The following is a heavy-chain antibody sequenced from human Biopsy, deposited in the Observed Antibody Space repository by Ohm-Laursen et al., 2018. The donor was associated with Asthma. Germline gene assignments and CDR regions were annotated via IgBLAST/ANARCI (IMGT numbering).Heavy chain of an antibody. V-gene: IGHV1-18*01. Sequence: GASVKVSCKNSGYTFNSAGITGVRQAPGRGLEWMGWSSVYNGNTKVAQKLQDRVTMITDTSTSTAYMELRSLRSDDTAVYFCARAVDYSHYYGIDVWGQGTTVTVS. CDR2: SSVYNGNT. CDR3: ARAVDYSHYYGIDV. D-gene: IGHD3-10*01. J-gene: IGHJ6*02. CDR1: GYTFNSAG.